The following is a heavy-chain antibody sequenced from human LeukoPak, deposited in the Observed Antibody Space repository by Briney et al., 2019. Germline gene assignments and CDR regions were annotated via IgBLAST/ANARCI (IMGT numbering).Heavy chain of an antibody. D-gene: IGHD4-17*01. CDR1: GFTLSSYE. CDR2: ISRTGNSI. V-gene: IGHV3-48*03. J-gene: IGHJ4*02. CDR3: AREGMTTVTLGY. Sequence: GGSLGLSCAASGFTLSSYEMNWVRLAPGKGLEWISYISRTGNSIYYADSVKGRFTISRDSAKNSLYLQMNSLRAEDTAVYYCAREGMTTVTLGYWGQGTLVTVSS.